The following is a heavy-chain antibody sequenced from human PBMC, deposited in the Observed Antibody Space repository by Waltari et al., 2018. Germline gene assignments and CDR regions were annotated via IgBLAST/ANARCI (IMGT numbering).Heavy chain of an antibody. V-gene: IGHV2-5*01. J-gene: IGHJ3*02. CDR3: AHGPSYYDILTGYAPPAFDI. Sequence: QITLKESGPTLVKPTQTLTLTRTFSGFSLSTSGVGVGWIRQPPGKALEWLALIYWNDDKRYSPSLKSRLTITKDTAKNQVVLTMTNMDPVDTATYYCAHGPSYYDILTGYAPPAFDIWGQGTMVTVSS. D-gene: IGHD3-9*01. CDR1: GFSLSTSGVG. CDR2: IYWNDDK.